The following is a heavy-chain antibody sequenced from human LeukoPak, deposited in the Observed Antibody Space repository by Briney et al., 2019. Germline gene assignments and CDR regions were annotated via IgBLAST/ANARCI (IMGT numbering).Heavy chain of an antibody. J-gene: IGHJ2*01. CDR2: VDSSGSP. D-gene: IGHD2-21*02. V-gene: IGHV4-4*07. CDR3: ARNRRGHTVVVTRFFDI. Sequence: SETLSLTCIVSDGTISSYYWSWVRQSAGKGLEWLGHVDSSGSPTYNPSLDSRVTISVDKTKRQFYLQLRSVTAADTAVYYCARNRRGHTVVVTRFFDIWGRGTRVTVS. CDR1: DGTISSYY.